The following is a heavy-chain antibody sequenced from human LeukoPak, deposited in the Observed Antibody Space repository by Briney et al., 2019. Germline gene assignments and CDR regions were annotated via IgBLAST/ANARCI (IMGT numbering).Heavy chain of an antibody. Sequence: ASVKVSCKASGYTFTGYYMHWVRQAPGQGLEWMGWINPNSGSTNYAQKFQGWVTMTGDTSISTAYMELSRLRSDDTAVYYCARDGSGRLDYWGQGTLVTVSS. J-gene: IGHJ4*02. D-gene: IGHD3-10*01. CDR1: GYTFTGYY. V-gene: IGHV1-2*04. CDR3: ARDGSGRLDY. CDR2: INPNSGST.